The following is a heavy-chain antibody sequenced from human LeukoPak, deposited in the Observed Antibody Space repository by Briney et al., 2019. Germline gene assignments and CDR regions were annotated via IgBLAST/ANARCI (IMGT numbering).Heavy chain of an antibody. V-gene: IGHV1-8*01. J-gene: IGHJ4*02. CDR1: GYTFTSYE. CDR2: MNPSSGNT. CDR3: ARGRGYCTNGVCHRRFDY. Sequence: ASVKVSCKASGYTFTSYEINWVRQATGRGLEWVGWMNPSSGNTDYAHKFQGRVTMTRNTAISTVYMELNSLRLEDTAVYYCARGRGYCTNGVCHRRFDYWGQGTLVTVSS. D-gene: IGHD2-8*01.